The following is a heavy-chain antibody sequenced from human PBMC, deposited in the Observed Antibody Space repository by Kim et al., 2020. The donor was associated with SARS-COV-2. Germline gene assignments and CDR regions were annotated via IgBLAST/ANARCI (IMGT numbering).Heavy chain of an antibody. Sequence: SETLSLTCAVYGGSFSGYYWSWIRQPPGKGLEWIGEINHSGSTNYNPSLKSRVTISVDTSKNQFSLKLSSVTAADTAVYYCARILPTLSVVVVAATLEDVWGKGTTVTVSS. J-gene: IGHJ6*04. V-gene: IGHV4-34*01. CDR2: INHSGST. CDR1: GGSFSGYY. CDR3: ARILPTLSVVVVAATLEDV. D-gene: IGHD2-15*01.